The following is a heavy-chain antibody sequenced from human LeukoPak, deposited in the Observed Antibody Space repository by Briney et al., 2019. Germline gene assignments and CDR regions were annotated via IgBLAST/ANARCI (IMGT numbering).Heavy chain of an antibody. D-gene: IGHD3-22*01. Sequence: ASVKVSCKASGGTFSSYAISWVRQAPGQGLEWMGGIIPIFGTVNYAQKFQGRVTITADESTSTAYMELSSLRSEDTAVYYCARAYYYDSSGYPRNFDYWGQGTLVTVSS. J-gene: IGHJ4*02. CDR1: GGTFSSYA. CDR3: ARAYYYDSSGYPRNFDY. CDR2: IIPIFGTV. V-gene: IGHV1-69*13.